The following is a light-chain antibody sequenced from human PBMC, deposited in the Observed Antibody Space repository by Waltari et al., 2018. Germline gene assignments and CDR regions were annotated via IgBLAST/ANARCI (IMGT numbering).Light chain of an antibody. Sequence: DIQMTQSPSSLSASVGERVTITCQASDEIRNFLNWYHQKPGEAPKVLIYGASNLEMGVPSRFGGSGFGTDFTLTISSLQPEDVGTYYCQQYDNVVRTFGGGTKVEIK. V-gene: IGKV1-33*01. J-gene: IGKJ4*01. CDR3: QQYDNVVRT. CDR1: DEIRNF. CDR2: GAS.